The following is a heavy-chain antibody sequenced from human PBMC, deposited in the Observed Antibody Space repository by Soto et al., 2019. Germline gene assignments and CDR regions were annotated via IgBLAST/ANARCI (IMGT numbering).Heavy chain of an antibody. CDR3: ATGVQLLTEGGGY. J-gene: IGHJ4*02. Sequence: EVQLVESGGGWVQPGRSLRLSCAASGFTLDAYAMHGVRQAPGKGLEWVSGISWNSGSIGYADSVKGRFTISRDNAKNSLYLPMNSLRAEDTALYYSATGVQLLTEGGGYWGQGTLVTVSS. D-gene: IGHD2-2*01. CDR2: ISWNSGSI. V-gene: IGHV3-9*01. CDR1: GFTLDAYA.